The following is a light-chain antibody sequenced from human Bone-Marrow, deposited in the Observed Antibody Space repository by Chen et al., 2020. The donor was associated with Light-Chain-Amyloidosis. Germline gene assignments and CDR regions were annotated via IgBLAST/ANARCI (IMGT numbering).Light chain of an antibody. Sequence: ETAMTQSPATLTVSPGEGATLSCRPSQSVNRNSAWYQQKPGQAPRLLISASSTGANGIPARFSGGGSGTEFTLTITSMQSEDIAVYYCQRYNDWPRTFGQGTRVEIK. CDR3: QRYNDWPRT. CDR1: QSVNRN. CDR2: ASS. J-gene: IGKJ1*01. V-gene: IGKV3-15*01.